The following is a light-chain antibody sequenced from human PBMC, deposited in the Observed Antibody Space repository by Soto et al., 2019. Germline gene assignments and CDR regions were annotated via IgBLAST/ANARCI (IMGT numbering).Light chain of an antibody. Sequence: MMMTQSRATLSVSPGERVTLSCRISHSVNSHVAWYQQKPGQAPRLLLYGASTRATGIPVRFSGSGFGTEFTLTISSLQSEDFALYYCQQYKNWPLFGQGTRLEIK. J-gene: IGKJ5*01. V-gene: IGKV3-15*01. CDR2: GAS. CDR1: HSVNSH. CDR3: QQYKNWPL.